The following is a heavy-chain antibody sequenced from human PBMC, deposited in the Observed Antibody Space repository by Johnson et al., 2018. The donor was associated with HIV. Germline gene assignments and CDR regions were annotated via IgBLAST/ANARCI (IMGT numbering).Heavy chain of an antibody. D-gene: IGHD2-15*01. V-gene: IGHV3-30*18. CDR1: GFTFSSYG. CDR3: SKDVLSLVYCSGGGCWEDAFDI. CDR2: MSYDGNSK. Sequence: QVQLVESGGGVVQPGRSLRLSCAASGFTFSSYGMHWVRQAPGKGLEWVAVMSYDGNSKFYADSVKGRFTISRDNSKNTLYLQMNSLRAEDTAVYYCSKDVLSLVYCSGGGCWEDAFDIWGQGTKVTVSS. J-gene: IGHJ3*02.